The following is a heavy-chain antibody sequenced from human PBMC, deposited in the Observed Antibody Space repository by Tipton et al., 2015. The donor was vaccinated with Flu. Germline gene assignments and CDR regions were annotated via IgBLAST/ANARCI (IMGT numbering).Heavy chain of an antibody. J-gene: IGHJ4*02. CDR2: IWYDGSNK. V-gene: IGHV3-33*01. CDR3: ARDRAQEYYFDY. Sequence: SGFTFSSYDMHWVRQAPGKGLEWVAVIWYDGSNKYYADSVKGRFTISRDNSKNTLYLQMNSLRAEDTAVYYCARDRAQEYYFDYWGQGTLVTVSS. CDR1: GFTFSSYD.